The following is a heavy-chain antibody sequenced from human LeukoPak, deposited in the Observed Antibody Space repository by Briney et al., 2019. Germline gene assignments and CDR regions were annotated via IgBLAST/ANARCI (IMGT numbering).Heavy chain of an antibody. V-gene: IGHV3-23*01. Sequence: QPGGSLRLFCAASGFTFSNYAMSWVRQAAGKGLEWVSAISASDGSTYYADSVKGRFTISRDNSKNTLYLQMNSLRAEDTAVYYCAKPADSGRYRDFDYWGQGTLVTVSS. CDR1: GFTFSNYA. CDR3: AKPADSGRYRDFDY. J-gene: IGHJ4*02. CDR2: ISASDGST. D-gene: IGHD1-26*01.